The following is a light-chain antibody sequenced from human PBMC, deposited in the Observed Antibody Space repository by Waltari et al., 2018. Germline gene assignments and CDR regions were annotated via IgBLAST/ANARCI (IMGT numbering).Light chain of an antibody. V-gene: IGKV3-15*01. Sequence: EIVMTQSPATLPVSPGERATLSCRASESVSSNVAWYQQKPGQAPRLLIYGASTRATGVPAKFRGSGSGTDFTLTISSLQSEDFAVYYCQQYYHWVAFGGGTWVQIK. J-gene: IGKJ4*01. CDR2: GAS. CDR1: ESVSSN. CDR3: QQYYHWVA.